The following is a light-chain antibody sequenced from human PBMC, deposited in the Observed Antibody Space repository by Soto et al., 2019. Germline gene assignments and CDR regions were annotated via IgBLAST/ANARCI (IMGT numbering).Light chain of an antibody. CDR3: QQRGYWPLT. Sequence: EIVLTQSPATLSLSPGERATLSCRASQSVRSYLAWYQQKPGQAPRLLIYDASNRATGIPARFSGSGSGTDFTLTISSLEPVDFAVYYCQQRGYWPLTFGQGTRLEIK. CDR2: DAS. CDR1: QSVRSY. V-gene: IGKV3-11*01. J-gene: IGKJ5*01.